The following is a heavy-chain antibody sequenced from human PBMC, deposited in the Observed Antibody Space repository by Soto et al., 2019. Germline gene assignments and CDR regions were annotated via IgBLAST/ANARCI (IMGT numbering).Heavy chain of an antibody. J-gene: IGHJ3*02. D-gene: IGHD3-22*01. CDR2: IYYSGST. CDR3: ARAYYYDSSGYYQLNAFDI. CDR1: GGSISSGDYY. V-gene: IGHV4-30-4*01. Sequence: SETLSLTCTVSGGSISSGDYYWSWIRQPPGKGLEWIGYIYYSGSTYYNPSLKSRVTISVDTSKNQFSLKLSSVTAADTAVYYCARAYYYDSSGYYQLNAFDIWGQGTMVTVS.